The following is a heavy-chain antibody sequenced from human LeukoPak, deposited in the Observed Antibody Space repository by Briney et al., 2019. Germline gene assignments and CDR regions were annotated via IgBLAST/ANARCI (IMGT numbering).Heavy chain of an antibody. CDR3: ARDGQYYGMNV. CDR1: GSIFNSYT. V-gene: IGHV3-21*01. J-gene: IGHJ6*02. Sequence: GGSLRLSCAASGSIFNSYTMNWVRQAPGKGLEWVSAIRSSSSSIYYADSVKGRFTISRDNAKNSVYLQMSSLRAEDTAVYYCARDGQYYGMNVWGQGTTVTVSS. CDR2: IRSSSSSI.